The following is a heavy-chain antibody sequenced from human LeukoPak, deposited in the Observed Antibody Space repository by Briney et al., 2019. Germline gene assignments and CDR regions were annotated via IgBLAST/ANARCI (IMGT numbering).Heavy chain of an antibody. D-gene: IGHD2-2*01. CDR3: AKAGIVVVPGKGLYYMDV. V-gene: IGHV3-23*01. CDR2: ISGSGGST. CDR1: GFTFSSYA. J-gene: IGHJ6*03. Sequence: GGSLRLSCAASGFTFSSYAMSWDRQAPGKGLEWVSAISGSGGSTYYADSVKGRFTISRDNSKNTLYLQMNSLRAEDTAVYYCAKAGIVVVPGKGLYYMDVWGKGTTVTVSS.